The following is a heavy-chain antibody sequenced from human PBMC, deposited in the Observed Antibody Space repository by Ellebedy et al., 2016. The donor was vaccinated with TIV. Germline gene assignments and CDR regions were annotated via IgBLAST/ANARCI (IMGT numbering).Heavy chain of an antibody. Sequence: AASVKVSCKASGYTFTGYYLHWVRQAPGQGLEWMGWINPDSGGTTYAQKFQGRVTMTRDTSISTDHMELSRLRSDDTAVYYCARSGSGSDADSWGQGTLVTVSS. CDR3: ARSGSGSDADS. CDR1: GYTFTGYY. CDR2: INPDSGGT. D-gene: IGHD3-10*01. J-gene: IGHJ4*02. V-gene: IGHV1-2*02.